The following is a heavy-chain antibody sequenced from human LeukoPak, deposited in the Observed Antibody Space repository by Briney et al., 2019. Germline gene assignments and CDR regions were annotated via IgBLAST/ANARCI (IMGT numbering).Heavy chain of an antibody. CDR2: IRYDGSNE. V-gene: IGHV3-30*02. CDR1: GFTFSSYG. CDR3: VREGLGPSFSAWFDP. D-gene: IGHD3/OR15-3a*01. Sequence: GGSLRLSCAASGFTFSSYGMHWVRQAPGKGLEWVAFIRYDGSNEYYADSVKGRFTISRDNSENTLYLQMNSLRAEDTAVYYCVREGLGPSFSAWFDPWGQGTLVTVSS. J-gene: IGHJ5*02.